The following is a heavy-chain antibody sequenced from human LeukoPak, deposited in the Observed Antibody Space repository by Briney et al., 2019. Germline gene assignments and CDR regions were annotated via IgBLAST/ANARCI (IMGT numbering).Heavy chain of an antibody. J-gene: IGHJ4*02. V-gene: IGHV3-7*02. CDR3: AIWGADQNY. CDR1: GLTLSNYW. CDR2: INPDGGEE. D-gene: IGHD3-16*01. Sequence: GGSLRLSCAVSGLTLSNYWMNWVRQAPGKGLEWVANINPDGGEERYVDTVKGRFVISRDNAKNSLYLQMNSLRAEDTAVYYCAIWGADQNYWGQGTLVTVSS.